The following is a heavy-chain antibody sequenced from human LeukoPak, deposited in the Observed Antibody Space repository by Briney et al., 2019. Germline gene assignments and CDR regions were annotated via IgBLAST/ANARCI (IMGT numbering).Heavy chain of an antibody. Sequence: SETLSLTCTVSGGSISSYYWSWIRQPAGKGLEWIGRIYTSGSTNYNPSLKSRVTMSVDTSKNQFSLKLSSVTAADTVVYYCAREVGLGYCSSTSCFRFDPWGQGTLVTVSS. CDR3: AREVGLGYCSSTSCFRFDP. CDR2: IYTSGST. D-gene: IGHD2-2*01. J-gene: IGHJ5*02. V-gene: IGHV4-4*07. CDR1: GGSISSYY.